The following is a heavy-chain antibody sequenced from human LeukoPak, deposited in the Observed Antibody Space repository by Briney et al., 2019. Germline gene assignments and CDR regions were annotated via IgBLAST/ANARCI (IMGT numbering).Heavy chain of an antibody. CDR2: ISSSSYI. J-gene: IGHJ4*02. CDR3: ARPANTVTEFDY. D-gene: IGHD2-2*02. V-gene: IGHV3-21*01. Sequence: GGSLRLSCTASGFTFSSYSMNWVRQAPGKGLEWVSSISSSSYIYYADSVKGRFTISRDNAKNSLYLQMNSLRAEDTAVYYCARPANTVTEFDYWGQGTLVTVSS. CDR1: GFTFSSYS.